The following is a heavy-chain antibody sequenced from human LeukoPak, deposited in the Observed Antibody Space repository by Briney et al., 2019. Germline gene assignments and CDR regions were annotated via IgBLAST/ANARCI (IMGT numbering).Heavy chain of an antibody. J-gene: IGHJ4*02. D-gene: IGHD2-15*01. CDR1: EGTFSSYA. CDR2: IIPIFGTA. CDR3: ARGRYCSGGSCFWAPPLFDY. Sequence: ASVKVSCKASEGTFSSYAISWVRQAPGQGLEWMGGIIPIFGTANYAQKFQGRVTITADESTSTAYMELSSLRSEDTAVYYCARGRYCSGGSCFWAPPLFDYWGQGTLVTVSS. V-gene: IGHV1-69*13.